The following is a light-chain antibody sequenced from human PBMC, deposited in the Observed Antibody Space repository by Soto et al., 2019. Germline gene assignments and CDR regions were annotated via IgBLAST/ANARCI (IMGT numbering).Light chain of an antibody. V-gene: IGKV3-20*01. CDR2: GAS. CDR3: QQYGSSGT. Sequence: IVLTQSASTVSLSHGERATLSSRASQSVSNNYLAWYQQKPGQAPRLLIYGASNRATGIPDRFSGSGSGTDFTLTISRLEPEDFAVYYCQQYGSSGTFGQGTKVDIK. J-gene: IGKJ1*01. CDR1: QSVSNNY.